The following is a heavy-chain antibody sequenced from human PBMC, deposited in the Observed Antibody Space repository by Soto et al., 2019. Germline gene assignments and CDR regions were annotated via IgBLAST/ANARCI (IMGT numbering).Heavy chain of an antibody. Sequence: EVQLVESGGGLIQPGGSLRLSCAASGFIVSNNYMSWVRQAPGRGLEWVSVLYTDGSTYYADFVKGRFAISRDNSKNTLYLHMNSLSADDTALYFCARDPGVTAAGGHGFDSWAQGTLVTVS. CDR3: ARDPGVTAAGGHGFDS. CDR2: LYTDGST. J-gene: IGHJ5*01. V-gene: IGHV3-53*01. D-gene: IGHD6-13*01. CDR1: GFIVSNNY.